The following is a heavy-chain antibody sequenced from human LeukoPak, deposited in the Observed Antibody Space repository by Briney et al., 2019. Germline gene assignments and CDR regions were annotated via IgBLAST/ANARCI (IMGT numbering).Heavy chain of an antibody. D-gene: IGHD5-18*01. J-gene: IGHJ4*02. Sequence: GGSLRLSCVASGFTFSSYGMHWVRQAPGKGLVWASHINSDGSTTNYADSVRGRFTISRDNAKNTVHLQMISLRAEDTAVYYCARDYNYAIDYRGQGTLVTVSS. CDR1: GFTFSSYG. CDR2: INSDGSTT. V-gene: IGHV3-74*01. CDR3: ARDYNYAIDY.